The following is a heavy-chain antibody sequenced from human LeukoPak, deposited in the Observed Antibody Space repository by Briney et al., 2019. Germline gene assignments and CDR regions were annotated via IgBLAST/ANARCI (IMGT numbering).Heavy chain of an antibody. CDR1: GFTFSSYW. Sequence: PGGSLRLSCAASGFTFSSYWMSWVRQAPGKGLEWVANIKQDGSEKYYVDFVKGRFTISRDNAKNSLYLQMDSLRAEDTAVYYCARDSSSWTYNWFDPWGQGTLVTVSS. V-gene: IGHV3-7*01. D-gene: IGHD6-13*01. CDR3: ARDSSSWTYNWFDP. J-gene: IGHJ5*02. CDR2: IKQDGSEK.